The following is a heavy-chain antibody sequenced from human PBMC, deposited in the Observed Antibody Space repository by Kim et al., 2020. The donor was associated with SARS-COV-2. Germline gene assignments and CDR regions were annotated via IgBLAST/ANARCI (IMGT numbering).Heavy chain of an antibody. CDR3: AKDRKRYFDWAHYHYGMDV. D-gene: IGHD3-9*01. CDR2: ISYDGSNK. V-gene: IGHV3-30*18. J-gene: IGHJ6*02. CDR1: GFTFSSYG. Sequence: GGSLRLSCAASGFTFSSYGMHWVRQAPGKGLEWVAVISYDGSNKYYADSVKGRFTISRDNSKNTLYLQMNSLRAEDTAVYYCAKDRKRYFDWAHYHYGMDVWGQGTTVTVSS.